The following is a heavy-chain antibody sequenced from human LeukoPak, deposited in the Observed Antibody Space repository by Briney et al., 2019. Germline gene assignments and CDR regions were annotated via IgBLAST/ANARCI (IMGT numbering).Heavy chain of an antibody. CDR1: GFTVSSNY. Sequence: GGSLRLSCAASGFTVSSNYMSWVRQAPGKGLEWVSVIYSGGSTYYADSVKGRFTVSRDNAKNSVSLQMNSLRAEDTAVYFCARPTWTNYMDVWGKGTAVTISS. D-gene: IGHD3/OR15-3a*01. CDR2: IYSGGST. V-gene: IGHV3-53*01. J-gene: IGHJ6*03. CDR3: ARPTWTNYMDV.